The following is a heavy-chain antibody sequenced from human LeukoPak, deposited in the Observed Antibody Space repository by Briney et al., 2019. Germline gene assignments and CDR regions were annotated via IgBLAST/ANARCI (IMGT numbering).Heavy chain of an antibody. CDR2: IDRDASST. D-gene: IGHD4-17*01. CDR3: ARGKNGDSLFDY. V-gene: IGHV3-74*01. Sequence: SGGSLRLSCAASGFTFSTYWMHWVRQAPGKGLVWVSRIDRDASSTTYADFVKGRFIISRDIAKNTLYIQMNSLRVEDTALYYCARGKNGDSLFDYWGQGALVTVSS. J-gene: IGHJ4*02. CDR1: GFTFSTYW.